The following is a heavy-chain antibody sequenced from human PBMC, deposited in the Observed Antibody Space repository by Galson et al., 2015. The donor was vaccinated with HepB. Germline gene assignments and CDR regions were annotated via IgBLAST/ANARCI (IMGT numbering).Heavy chain of an antibody. CDR1: GYTFTSYY. D-gene: IGHD6-19*01. CDR3: ARDPSIAVADYYFNY. V-gene: IGHV1-46*01. Sequence: SVKVSCKASGYTFTSYYMHWVRQAPGQGLEWMGIINPSGGSTSYAQKFQGRVTMTRDTSTSTVYMELSSLRSEDTAVYYCARDPSIAVADYYFNYWGQGTLVTVSS. CDR2: INPSGGST. J-gene: IGHJ4*02.